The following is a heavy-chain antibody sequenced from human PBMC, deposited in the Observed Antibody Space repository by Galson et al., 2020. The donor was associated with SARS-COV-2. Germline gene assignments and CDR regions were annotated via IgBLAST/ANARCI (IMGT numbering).Heavy chain of an antibody. CDR3: ARGDCTSRSCSIHDGFDI. V-gene: IGHV4-59*01. J-gene: IGHJ3*02. CDR1: GGSISSYH. D-gene: IGHD2-2*01. Sequence: ASETLSLTCTVSGGSISSYHWSWIRQPPGKGLEWIGYSGNTNYNPSLKSRVTISVDTSKNQFSLNLSSVTAADTAVYYCARGDCTSRSCSIHDGFDIWGQGTMVTVSS. CDR2: SGNT.